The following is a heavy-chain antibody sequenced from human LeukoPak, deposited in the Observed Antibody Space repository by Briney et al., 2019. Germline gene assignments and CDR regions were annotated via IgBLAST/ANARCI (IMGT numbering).Heavy chain of an antibody. J-gene: IGHJ4*02. CDR1: GFTFSSYA. CDR3: AKSGDYGAPGVFFDY. Sequence: PGGSLRLSCAASGFTFSSYAMTWVRQAPGKGLEWVSGISGSGGSTYYADSVKGRFTISRDNSKNTLYLQMNNVRAEDTAVYYCAKSGDYGAPGVFFDYWGQGTLVTVSS. CDR2: ISGSGGST. D-gene: IGHD4-17*01. V-gene: IGHV3-23*01.